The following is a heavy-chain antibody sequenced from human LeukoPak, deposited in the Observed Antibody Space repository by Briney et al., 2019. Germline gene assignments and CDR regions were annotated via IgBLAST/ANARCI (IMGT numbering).Heavy chain of an antibody. Sequence: GGSPRLSCAASGFTFSDYSMTWVRQAPGKGLEWVSSIDSSSSYIFYADSMKGRFTISRDNAKNSLYLQMDSLRAEDTAMYFCAKGNVMGGRGFDYWGQGTLVTVSS. CDR3: AKGNVMGGRGFDY. D-gene: IGHD3-16*01. CDR1: GFTFSDYS. V-gene: IGHV3-21*06. CDR2: IDSSSSYI. J-gene: IGHJ4*02.